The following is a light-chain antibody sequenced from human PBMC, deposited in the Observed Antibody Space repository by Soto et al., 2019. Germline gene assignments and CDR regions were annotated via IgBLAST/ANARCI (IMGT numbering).Light chain of an antibody. CDR3: QSYDSSSVV. CDR1: SSNIGAGYD. V-gene: IGLV1-40*01. J-gene: IGLJ2*01. Sequence: QSVLTQPPSVSGAPGQRVTISCTGSSSNIGAGYDVHWYQQLPGTAPKLLIYGNSNRPSGVPDRFSGSKSGTSASLAITGLQAEDEADYYCQSYDSSSVVFGGGTKADRP. CDR2: GNS.